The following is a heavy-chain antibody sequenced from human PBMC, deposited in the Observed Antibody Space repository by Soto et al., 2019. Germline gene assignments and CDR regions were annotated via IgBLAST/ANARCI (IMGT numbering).Heavy chain of an antibody. CDR1: GYTFTSYG. CDR2: ISAYNGNT. Sequence: GPSVKVSCKASGYTFTSYGISWVRQAPGQGLEWMGWISAYNGNTNYAQKLQGRVTMTTDTSTSTAYMELRSLRSDDTAVYYCARDHPRIAVAGTVYWGQGTLVTVSS. J-gene: IGHJ4*02. CDR3: ARDHPRIAVAGTVY. V-gene: IGHV1-18*01. D-gene: IGHD6-19*01.